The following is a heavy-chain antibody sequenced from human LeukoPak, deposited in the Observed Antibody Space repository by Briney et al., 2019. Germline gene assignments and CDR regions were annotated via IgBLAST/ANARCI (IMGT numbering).Heavy chain of an antibody. CDR2: VSSSGGGM. CDR3: ARDLYGSGGDAFDI. CDR1: GFTFSSFN. Sequence: GGSLRLSCAASGFTFSSFNMNWVRQAPGKGLEWVSYVSSSGGGMLYADSVKGRFTISRDNAKNSLSLQMSSLRAEDTAVYYCARDLYGSGGDAFDIWGQGTMVTVSS. V-gene: IGHV3-48*04. J-gene: IGHJ3*02. D-gene: IGHD3-10*01.